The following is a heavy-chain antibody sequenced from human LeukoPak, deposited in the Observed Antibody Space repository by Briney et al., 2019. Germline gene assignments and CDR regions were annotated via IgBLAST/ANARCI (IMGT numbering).Heavy chain of an antibody. CDR3: ATLRQQTYYYDSSGYYQGVFDY. CDR2: ISGSGSTT. V-gene: IGHV3-23*01. Sequence: GGSLRLSCAASGLTFSSYAMNWVRQAPGEGLEWVSVISGSGSTTYYADSVKGRFTISRDNSKNTLSLQMNSLRAEDTAVYYCATLRQQTYYYDSSGYYQGVFDYWGQGTLVTVSS. CDR1: GLTFSSYA. J-gene: IGHJ4*02. D-gene: IGHD3-22*01.